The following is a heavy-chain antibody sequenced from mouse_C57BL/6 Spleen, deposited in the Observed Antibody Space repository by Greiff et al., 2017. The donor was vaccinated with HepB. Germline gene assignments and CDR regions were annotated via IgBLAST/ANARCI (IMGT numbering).Heavy chain of an antibody. Sequence: QVQLQQSGAELVKPGASVKLSCKASGYTFTSYWMHWVKQRPGQGLEWIGMIHPNSGSTNYNEKFKSKATLTVDKSSSTAYMQLSSLTSEDSSVYYCAREEIWDGYFFDYWGQGTTLTVSS. J-gene: IGHJ2*01. D-gene: IGHD2-3*01. V-gene: IGHV1-64*01. CDR1: GYTFTSYW. CDR3: AREEIWDGYFFDY. CDR2: IHPNSGST.